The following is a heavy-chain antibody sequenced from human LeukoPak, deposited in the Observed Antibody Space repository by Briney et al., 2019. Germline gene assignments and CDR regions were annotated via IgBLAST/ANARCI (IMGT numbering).Heavy chain of an antibody. CDR3: ARINTTNYDFWSGYYSTVYYFGY. D-gene: IGHD3-3*01. J-gene: IGHJ4*02. CDR1: GFTFSSYS. Sequence: GGSLRLSCAASGFTFSSYSMNWVRQAPGKGLEWVSSISSSSSYIYYADSVKGRFTISRDNAKNSLYLQMNSLRAEDTAVYYCARINTTNYDFWSGYYSTVYYFGYWGQGTLVTVSS. CDR2: ISSSSSYI. V-gene: IGHV3-21*01.